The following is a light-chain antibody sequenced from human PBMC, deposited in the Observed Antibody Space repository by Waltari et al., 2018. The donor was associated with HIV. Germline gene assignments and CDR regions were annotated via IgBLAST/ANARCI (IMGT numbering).Light chain of an antibody. CDR3: AAWDESLNAWV. J-gene: IGLJ3*02. CDR1: RSTIGSNA. V-gene: IGLV1-44*01. CDR2: SNN. Sequence: QSVLPQPPSASGTPGQRVTITCSGSRSTIGSNAVNWYQQVPGTAPKFLMYSNNKRPSGVPDRFSGSKSGTSASLAISGLQSDDEADYYCAAWDESLNAWVFGGGTRLTVL.